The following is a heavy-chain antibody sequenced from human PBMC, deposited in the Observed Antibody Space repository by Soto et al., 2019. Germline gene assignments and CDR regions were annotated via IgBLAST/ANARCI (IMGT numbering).Heavy chain of an antibody. Sequence: EVQLLESGGGLVQPGGSLRLSCAASGFTFISYAMNWVRQAPGKGLQWVSAISGGGDATFYADSVKGRFTISRDNSRNTVTLQMNTQRDDATAEYSCARKVPEYTTRPDNWYFDHWGRGTRFTVSS. J-gene: IGHJ2*01. V-gene: IGHV3-23*01. CDR2: ISGGGDAT. D-gene: IGHD6-6*01. CDR1: GFTFISYA. CDR3: ARKVPEYTTRPDNWYFDH.